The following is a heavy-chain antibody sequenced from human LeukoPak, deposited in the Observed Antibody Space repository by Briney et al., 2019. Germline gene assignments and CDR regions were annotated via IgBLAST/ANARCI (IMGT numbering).Heavy chain of an antibody. CDR3: ARAEDCSSTSCPRAFDI. CDR1: GFTFSNYW. V-gene: IGHV3-74*01. CDR2: INSDGSST. D-gene: IGHD2-2*01. Sequence: GGSLRLSCAASGFTFSNYWMYWVRQAPGRGLVWVSRINSDGSSTSYADSVKGRFTISRDNAKNTLYLQMNSLRAEDTAVYYCARAEDCSSTSCPRAFDIWGQGTMVTVSS. J-gene: IGHJ3*02.